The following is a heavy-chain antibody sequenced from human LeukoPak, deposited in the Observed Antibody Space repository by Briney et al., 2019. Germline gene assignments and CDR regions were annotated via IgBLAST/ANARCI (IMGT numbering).Heavy chain of an antibody. Sequence: GGSLRLSCAASGFTFSNAWMSWVRPAPGKGLEWVGRIKSKTDGGTTDYAAPVKGRFTISRDDPKNTLYLQMNSLKSEDTAVYYCTTDLRYYYDSSGYFDYWGQGTLVTVSS. CDR1: GFTFSNAW. J-gene: IGHJ4*02. CDR3: TTDLRYYYDSSGYFDY. V-gene: IGHV3-15*01. CDR2: IKSKTDGGTT. D-gene: IGHD3-22*01.